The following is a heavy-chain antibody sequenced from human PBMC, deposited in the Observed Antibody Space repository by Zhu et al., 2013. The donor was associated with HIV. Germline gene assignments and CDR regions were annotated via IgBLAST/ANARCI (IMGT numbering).Heavy chain of an antibody. CDR2: IIPIFGTA. V-gene: IGHV1-69*01. J-gene: IGHJ5*02. CDR3: ARRGYCGGDCYSGFYDWFDP. CDR1: GGTFSSYA. Sequence: QVQLVQSGAEVKKPGSSVKVSCKASGGTFSSYAISWVRQAPGQGLEWMGGIIPIFGTANYAQKFQGRVTITADESTSTAYMELSSLRSEDTAVYYCARRGYCGGDCYSGFYDWFDPWGQGTLVTVSS. D-gene: IGHD2-21*02.